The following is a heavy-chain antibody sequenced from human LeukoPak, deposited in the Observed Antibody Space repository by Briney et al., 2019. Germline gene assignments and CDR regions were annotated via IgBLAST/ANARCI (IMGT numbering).Heavy chain of an antibody. CDR2: INHSGST. Sequence: PSETLSLTCAVYGGSFSGYYWSWIRQPPGKGLEWIGEINHSGSTNYSPSLKSRVTISVDTSKNQFSLKLSSVTAADTAVYYCATRGGMFGFDYWGQGTLVTVSS. CDR1: GGSFSGYY. V-gene: IGHV4-34*01. CDR3: ATRGGMFGFDY. D-gene: IGHD3-10*02. J-gene: IGHJ4*02.